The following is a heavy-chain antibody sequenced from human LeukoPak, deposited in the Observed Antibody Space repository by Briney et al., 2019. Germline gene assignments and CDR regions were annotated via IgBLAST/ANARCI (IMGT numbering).Heavy chain of an antibody. J-gene: IGHJ6*03. Sequence: GGSLRLSCAASGFTFSSYAMSWVRQAPGKGLEWVSAISGSGGSTYYADSVKGRFTISRDNSKNTLYLKMNSLRAADTAVYYCEKGTVTTFYESSYYYMDVWGKGTPVTISS. V-gene: IGHV3-23*01. D-gene: IGHD4-11*01. CDR1: GFTFSSYA. CDR2: ISGSGGST. CDR3: EKGTVTTFYESSYYYMDV.